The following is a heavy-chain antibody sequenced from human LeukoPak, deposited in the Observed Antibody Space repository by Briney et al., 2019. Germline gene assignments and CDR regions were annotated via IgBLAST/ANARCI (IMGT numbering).Heavy chain of an antibody. V-gene: IGHV3-64*01. Sequence: PGGSLRLSCAASGFTFSSYAMHWVRQAPEKGLEYVSAISSNGGSTYYANSVKGRFTISRDNSKNTLYLQMGSLRAEDMAVYYCARDRAPPESYYYYGMDVWGQGTTVTVSS. CDR2: ISSNGGST. CDR1: GFTFSSYA. CDR3: ARDRAPPESYYYYGMDV. J-gene: IGHJ6*02.